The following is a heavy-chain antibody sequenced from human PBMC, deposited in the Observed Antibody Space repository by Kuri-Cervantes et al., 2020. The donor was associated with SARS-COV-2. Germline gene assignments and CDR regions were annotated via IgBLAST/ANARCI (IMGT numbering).Heavy chain of an antibody. D-gene: IGHD6-19*01. CDR3: ARDRGSRGWWGMDV. Sequence: SETLSLTCTVSGGSISSSSYYWGWIRQPQGKGLEWIGSIYYSGSTYYTPSLKSRITISVDTSKNQFSLKLISVTAADTAVYYCARDRGSRGWWGMDVWGQGTTVTVSS. CDR1: GGSISSSSYY. V-gene: IGHV4-39*07. CDR2: IYYSGST. J-gene: IGHJ6*02.